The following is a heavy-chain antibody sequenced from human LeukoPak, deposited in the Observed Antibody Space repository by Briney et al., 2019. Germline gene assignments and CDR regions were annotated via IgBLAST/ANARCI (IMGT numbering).Heavy chain of an antibody. D-gene: IGHD6-13*01. Sequence: GGSLRLSCAASGFTFWSFVMSWVRQAPGKGLEWVSVIYSGGSTYYADSVKGRFTISRDNSKNTLYLQMNSLRAEDTAVYYCARAFLAAAAAGDYWGQGTLVTVSS. CDR2: IYSGGST. J-gene: IGHJ4*02. CDR3: ARAFLAAAAAGDY. CDR1: GFTFWSFV. V-gene: IGHV3-66*01.